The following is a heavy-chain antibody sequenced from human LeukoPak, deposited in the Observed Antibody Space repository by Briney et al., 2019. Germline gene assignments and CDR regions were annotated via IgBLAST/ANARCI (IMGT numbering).Heavy chain of an antibody. J-gene: IGHJ5*02. CDR1: GDSISNYY. CDR3: ARDSCRSTSCYNNWFDP. Sequence: SETLSLTCTVSGDSISNYYWSWIRQPAGKGLEWIGRIYNSGSTKYNPSLKSRVTISVDKSKNQFSLKLSSVTAADTAVYYCARDSCRSTSCYNNWFDPWGQGTLVTVSS. CDR2: IYNSGST. V-gene: IGHV4-4*07. D-gene: IGHD2-2*02.